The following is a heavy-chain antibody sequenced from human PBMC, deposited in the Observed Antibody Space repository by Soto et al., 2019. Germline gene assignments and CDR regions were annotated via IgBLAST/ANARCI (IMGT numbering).Heavy chain of an antibody. CDR1: GGSISRGDYY. D-gene: IGHD2-21*02. V-gene: IGHV4-30-4*01. Sequence: QVQLQESGPGLVKPSQTLSLTCTVSGGSISRGDYYWSWIRQPPGKAREWIGYIYYSGSTYYNPSLKSRVTISVDTSKNQFSLKLSSVTAADTAVYYCARAGTYCGGDCPYYFDYWGQGTLVTVSS. J-gene: IGHJ4*02. CDR2: IYYSGST. CDR3: ARAGTYCGGDCPYYFDY.